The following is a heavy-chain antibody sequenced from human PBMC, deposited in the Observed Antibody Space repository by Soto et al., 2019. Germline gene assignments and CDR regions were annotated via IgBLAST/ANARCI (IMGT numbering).Heavy chain of an antibody. J-gene: IGHJ6*02. CDR2: VYTGGYT. V-gene: IGHV4-59*03. CDR3: ATSDGHAEDFFYYNGMDL. CDR1: GSSIRSYY. D-gene: IGHD2-15*01. Sequence: SETLSLTCSVSGSSIRSYYWHWIRQPPGKGLEWIGYVYTGGYTRYSASLKRRVTISVDTSKSQFYLRLNSVTAADTAVYYCATSDGHAEDFFYYNGMDLWGQGTTVTVSS.